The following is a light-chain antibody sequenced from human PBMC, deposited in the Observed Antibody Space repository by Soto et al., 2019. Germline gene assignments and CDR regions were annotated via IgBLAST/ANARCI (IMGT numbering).Light chain of an antibody. CDR1: PGVSSN. J-gene: IGKJ5*01. CDR3: QQYTNWPT. V-gene: IGKV3-15*01. Sequence: EIVMTQSPATLSVSPGERATRTFRASPGVSSNLAWFQQKPGQAPRLLIYDASTRATGIPARFSASGSGTEFTLTISSLQSEDFAVYYCQQYTNWPTFGQGTRLEI. CDR2: DAS.